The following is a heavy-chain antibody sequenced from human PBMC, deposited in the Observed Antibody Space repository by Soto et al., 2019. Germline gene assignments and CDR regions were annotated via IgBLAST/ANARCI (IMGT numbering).Heavy chain of an antibody. J-gene: IGHJ3*02. CDR1: GFAFGSSW. CDR3: ARDVSPGSGGYYLDAFDI. D-gene: IGHD6-25*01. V-gene: IGHV3-7*05. Sequence: EVQLVESGGGLVQPGGSPRLSCAASGFAFGSSWMTWVRQAPGKGLEWVANIKGDGSAKSYLDSVRGRFTVSRDNAENSLFLQMNMLKAEDTALYYCARDVSPGSGGYYLDAFDIWGQGTMVTVSS. CDR2: IKGDGSAK.